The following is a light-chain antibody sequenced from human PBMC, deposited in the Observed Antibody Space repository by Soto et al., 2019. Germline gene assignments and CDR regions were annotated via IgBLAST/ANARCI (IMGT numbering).Light chain of an antibody. CDR1: QSVSSY. V-gene: IGKV3-11*01. J-gene: IGKJ4*01. Sequence: DIVLTHSPATLSLSPGETATLPCRASQSVSSYLAWYQQKPGQAPRLLIYDASNRATGIPARFSGSGSGTDFTLTISSLEPEDFAVYYCQQRSNWPPSFGGGTKVDIK. CDR2: DAS. CDR3: QQRSNWPPS.